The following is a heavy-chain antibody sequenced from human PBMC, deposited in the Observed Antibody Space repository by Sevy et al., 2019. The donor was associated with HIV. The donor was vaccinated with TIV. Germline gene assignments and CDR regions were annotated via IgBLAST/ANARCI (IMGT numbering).Heavy chain of an antibody. V-gene: IGHV3-23*01. Sequence: GGSLRLSCAASGFTFSTYAMTWVRQAPGKGLEWVSVISYSSGDTYYADSVKGRFTISRDNSKNRLFLQMNSLGAEDTAVYYCAKDRVSGAYYSGDFDCWGQGTLVTVSS. J-gene: IGHJ4*02. CDR1: GFTFSTYA. CDR3: AKDRVSGAYYSGDFDC. D-gene: IGHD3-10*01. CDR2: ISYSSGDT.